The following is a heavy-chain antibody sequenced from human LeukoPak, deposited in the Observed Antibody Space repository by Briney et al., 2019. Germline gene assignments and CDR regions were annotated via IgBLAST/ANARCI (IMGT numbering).Heavy chain of an antibody. D-gene: IGHD6-13*01. CDR3: AREGPYSGRWYYFVY. J-gene: IGHJ4*02. Sequence: PSETLSLTCTVSGGSMRSYFWSWIRQPAGKGLEWIGRIYSSGNTNYNPSLKSRVTMSVDTSKNQFSLKLTSVTAADTAFYYCAREGPYSGRWYYFVYWGQGILVTVSS. CDR1: GGSMRSYF. CDR2: IYSSGNT. V-gene: IGHV4-4*07.